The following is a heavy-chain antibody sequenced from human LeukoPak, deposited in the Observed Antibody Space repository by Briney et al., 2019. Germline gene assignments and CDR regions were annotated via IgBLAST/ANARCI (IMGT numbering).Heavy chain of an antibody. CDR3: ARESYHDSSGYPNWFDP. CDR1: GYTFTGYY. J-gene: IGHJ5*02. CDR2: INPNSGGT. V-gene: IGHV1-2*02. Sequence: GASVKVSCKASGYTFTGYYMHWVRQAPGQGLEWMGWINPNSGGTNYARKFQGRVTMTRDTSISTAYMELSRLRSDDTAVYYCARESYHDSSGYPNWFDPWGQGTLVTVSS. D-gene: IGHD3-22*01.